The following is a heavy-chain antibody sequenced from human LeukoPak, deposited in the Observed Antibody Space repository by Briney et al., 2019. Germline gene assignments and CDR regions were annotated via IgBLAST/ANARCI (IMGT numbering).Heavy chain of an antibody. V-gene: IGHV1-2*02. CDR2: INPNSGGT. CDR1: GYTFTGYY. J-gene: IGHJ6*03. D-gene: IGHD3-3*01. CDR3: ARDPGTIFGVFYYMDV. Sequence: GASVKVSCKASGYTFTGYYMHWVRQAPGQGLEWMGWINPNSGGTNYAQKFQGRVTMTRDTSISTAYMELSRLRSDDTAVYYCARDPGTIFGVFYYMDVWGKGTTVTVS.